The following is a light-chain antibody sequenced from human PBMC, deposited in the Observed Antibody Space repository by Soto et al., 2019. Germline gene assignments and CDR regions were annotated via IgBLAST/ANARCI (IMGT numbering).Light chain of an antibody. CDR1: QSVSRN. CDR3: QQFDSSPRT. J-gene: IGKJ1*01. Sequence: EIVMTQSPATLSVSPGEKATLSCRASQSVSRNLAWYQQRPGQAPRLLISGASTRATGIPAMFSGSGSGTEFTLTISILQSEDFAIYYCQQFDSSPRTFGQGTTVDIK. CDR2: GAS. V-gene: IGKV3-15*01.